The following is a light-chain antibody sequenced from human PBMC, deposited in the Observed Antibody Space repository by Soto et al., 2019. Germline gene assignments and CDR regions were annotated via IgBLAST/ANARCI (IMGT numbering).Light chain of an antibody. CDR3: QQYNNLPPT. J-gene: IGKJ1*01. CDR1: ERVSTN. V-gene: IGKV3-15*01. Sequence: PGESATLSCRASERVSTNLAWYQQTPGQAPRLLIYSASRRPTDIPVRFSGSGSGAEFTLTISSLQSEDFAIYYCQQYNNLPPTFGQGTKVDTK. CDR2: SAS.